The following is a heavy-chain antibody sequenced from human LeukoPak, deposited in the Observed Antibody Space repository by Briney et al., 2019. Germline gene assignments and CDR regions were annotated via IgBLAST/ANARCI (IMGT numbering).Heavy chain of an antibody. V-gene: IGHV4-39*07. J-gene: IGHJ3*02. CDR3: ARNPRIAARRNAFDI. Sequence: PSETLSLTCTVSGGSISSSSYYWGWIRQPPGKGLEWIGSIYYSGSTYYNPSLKSRVTISVDTSKNQFSLELSSVTAADTAVYYCARNPRIAARRNAFDIWGQGTMVTVSS. CDR2: IYYSGST. D-gene: IGHD6-6*01. CDR1: GGSISSSSYY.